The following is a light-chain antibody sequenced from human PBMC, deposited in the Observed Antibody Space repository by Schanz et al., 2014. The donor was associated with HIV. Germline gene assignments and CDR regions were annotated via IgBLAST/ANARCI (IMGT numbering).Light chain of an antibody. CDR1: RSNVGGRT. CDR2: GDN. J-gene: IGLJ3*02. Sequence: QSVLTQPPSASGTPGQRVTITCSGSRSNVGGRTVDWYHQVPGTAPRLLIHGDNQRPSGVSNRFSGSKSGNTASLTISGLQSDDEADYYCNSYTSSSTWVFGGGTNLTV. V-gene: IGLV1-44*01. CDR3: NSYTSSSTWV.